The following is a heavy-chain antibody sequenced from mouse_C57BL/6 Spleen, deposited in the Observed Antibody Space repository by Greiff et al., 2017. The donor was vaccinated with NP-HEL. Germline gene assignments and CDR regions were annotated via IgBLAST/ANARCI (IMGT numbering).Heavy chain of an antibody. V-gene: IGHV1-80*01. CDR2: IYPGDGDT. CDR1: GYAFSSYW. J-gene: IGHJ4*01. CDR3: ARSYHYYAMDY. Sequence: LQESGASVKISCKASGYAFSSYWMNWVKQRPGKGLEWIGQIYPGDGDTNYNGKFKGKATLTADKSSSTAYMQLSSLTSEDSAVYFCARSYHYYAMDYWGQGTSVTVSS.